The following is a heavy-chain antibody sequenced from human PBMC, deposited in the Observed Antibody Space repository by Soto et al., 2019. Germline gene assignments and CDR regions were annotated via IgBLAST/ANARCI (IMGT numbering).Heavy chain of an antibody. CDR2: IIPIFGTA. CDR1: GGTFSSYA. V-gene: IGHV1-69*13. J-gene: IGHJ4*02. D-gene: IGHD3-16*02. CDR3: AREGDYVWGSYRPFDY. Sequence: SVKVSCKASGGTFSSYAISWVRQAPGQGLEWMGGIIPIFGTANYAQKFQGRVTITADESTSTAYMELSSLRSEDTAVYYCAREGDYVWGSYRPFDYWGQGTLVTVSS.